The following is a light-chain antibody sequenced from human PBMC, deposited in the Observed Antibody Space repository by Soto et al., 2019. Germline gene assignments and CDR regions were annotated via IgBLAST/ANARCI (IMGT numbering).Light chain of an antibody. CDR3: AAWDDSLSAVV. V-gene: IGLV1-47*01. CDR2: RND. Sequence: QSVLTQPHSASGTPGQRVTISCSGSSSNIGSNYVYWYQQLPGSAPKLLIYRNDQRPSGVPDRFSASKSGTAASLAISGLRSEDEADYHCAAWDDSLSAVVFGGGTQLTVL. CDR1: SSNIGSNY. J-gene: IGLJ2*01.